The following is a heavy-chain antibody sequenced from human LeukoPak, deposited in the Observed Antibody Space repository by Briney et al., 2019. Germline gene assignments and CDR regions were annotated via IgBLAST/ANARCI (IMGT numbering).Heavy chain of an antibody. J-gene: IGHJ1*01. CDR2: ISGSGVTT. CDR1: GFTFSSYA. D-gene: IGHD1-26*01. Sequence: GGSLRLSRVASGFTFSSYAMSWVRQAPGKGLEWVSAISGSGVTTHYAGSVKGRFSISRDNSKNTLYLQMNSLRAGDTALYYCAKKVVVGATSPYSDFQDWGQGTLVTVSS. V-gene: IGHV3-23*01. CDR3: AKKVVVGATSPYSDFQD.